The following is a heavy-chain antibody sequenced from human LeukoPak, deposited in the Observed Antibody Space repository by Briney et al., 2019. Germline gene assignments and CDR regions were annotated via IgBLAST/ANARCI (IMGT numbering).Heavy chain of an antibody. CDR1: GFTFSDYA. J-gene: IGHJ4*01. Sequence: GRSLRLSCAASGFTFSDYAMHWVRQAPGKGLEWVAVISKDGSDKYYPGSVRGRFTISRDNSKNTIYLQMDSLRAEDTAIYYCARDYWWNYDYWGQGTQVVVSS. CDR2: ISKDGSDK. D-gene: IGHD1-7*01. CDR3: ARDYWWNYDY. V-gene: IGHV3-30-3*01.